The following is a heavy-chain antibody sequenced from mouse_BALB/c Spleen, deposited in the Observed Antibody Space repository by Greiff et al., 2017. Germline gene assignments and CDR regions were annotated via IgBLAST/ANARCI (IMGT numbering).Heavy chain of an antibody. D-gene: IGHD2-4*01. CDR2: IWAGGST. J-gene: IGHJ2*01. V-gene: IGHV2-9*02. CDR1: GFSLTSYG. CDR3: ARVRPTMITTGDYFDY. Sequence: VKLVESGPGLVAPSQSLSITCTVSGFSLTSYGVHWVRQTPGKGLEWLGVIWAGGSTNYNSALMSSLSTSKDNSKSQVFLKMNSLQTDDTSMYYCARVRPTMITTGDYFDYWGQGTTLTVSS.